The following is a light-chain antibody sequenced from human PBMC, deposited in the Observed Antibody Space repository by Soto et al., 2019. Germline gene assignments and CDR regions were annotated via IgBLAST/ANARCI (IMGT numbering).Light chain of an antibody. V-gene: IGLV2-8*01. CDR1: SSDVGNYKY. CDR2: EVS. Sequence: QSALTQSPSASGSPGQSVTISCTGTSSDVGNYKYVSWYQQHPGKARKLMIYEVSKRPSGVPDRFSGSKSGNTASLTVSGLQVEDEADYYCSSYAGINLWVFGGGTQVTVL. J-gene: IGLJ3*02. CDR3: SSYAGINLWV.